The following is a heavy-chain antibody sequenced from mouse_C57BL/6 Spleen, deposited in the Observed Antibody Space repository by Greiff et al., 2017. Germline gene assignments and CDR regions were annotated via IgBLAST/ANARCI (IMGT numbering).Heavy chain of an antibody. CDR3: TRRGLYLYARDY. CDR1: GYTFTDYE. Sequence: QVQLQQSGAELVRPGASVTLSCKASGYTFTDYEMHWVKQTPVHGLEWIGAIDPETGGTAYNQKFKGKAILTADKSSSTAYMELRSLTSEDSAVYYCTRRGLYLYARDYWGQGTSVTVSS. V-gene: IGHV1-15*01. D-gene: IGHD2-12*01. CDR2: IDPETGGT. J-gene: IGHJ4*01.